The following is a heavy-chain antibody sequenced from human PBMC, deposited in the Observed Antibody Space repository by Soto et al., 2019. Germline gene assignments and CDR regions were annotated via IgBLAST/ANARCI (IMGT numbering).Heavy chain of an antibody. V-gene: IGHV1-18*01. J-gene: IGHJ3*02. D-gene: IGHD5-18*01. CDR2: ISAYNANT. Sequence: QVQLVQSGAEVKKPVASVKVSCKASSYTFSSYGISWVRQAPGQGLEWMGGISAYNANTNYAQKVQGRDTMTTDTSTSTIYMELRSLRSDDTAVYYCARVKGDYGYPLDAFDIWGQGTMFTVSS. CDR1: SYTFSSYG. CDR3: ARVKGDYGYPLDAFDI.